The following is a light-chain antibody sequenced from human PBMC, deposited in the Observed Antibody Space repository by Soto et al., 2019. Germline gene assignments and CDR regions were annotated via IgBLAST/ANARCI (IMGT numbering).Light chain of an antibody. V-gene: IGLV2-23*02. J-gene: IGLJ1*01. CDR2: EVS. CDR1: SSDVGSYNL. CDR3: CSYAGSSTFYV. Sequence: QSALTQPASVSGSPGQSITISCTGTSSDVGSYNLVSWYQQHPGKAPKLMIYEVSKRPSGVSNRFSGSKSGNTASQTISGLQAEDEVDYYCCSYAGSSTFYVFGTGTKLTVL.